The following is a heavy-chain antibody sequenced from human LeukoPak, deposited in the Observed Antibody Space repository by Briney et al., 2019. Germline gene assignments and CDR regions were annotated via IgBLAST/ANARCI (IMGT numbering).Heavy chain of an antibody. V-gene: IGHV4-59*05. Sequence: SETLSLTCTVSGGSISSYYWSWIRQPPGKGLEWIGSIYYSGSTYYNPSLKSRVTISVDTSKNQFSLKLSSVTAVDTAVYYCARDSYNPFDYWGQGTPVPVSS. J-gene: IGHJ4*02. CDR2: IYYSGST. CDR3: ARDSYNPFDY. CDR1: GGSISSYY. D-gene: IGHD5-24*01.